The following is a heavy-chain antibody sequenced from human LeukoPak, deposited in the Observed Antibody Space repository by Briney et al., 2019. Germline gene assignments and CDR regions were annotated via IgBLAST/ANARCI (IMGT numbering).Heavy chain of an antibody. J-gene: IGHJ4*02. CDR3: AKLTYSGGYYPFDF. D-gene: IGHD3-10*01. CDR1: GFTVGSYD. CDR2: ISGSGGGV. V-gene: IGHV3-23*01. Sequence: QAGRSLRLSCAPSGFTVGSYDMSWVRHAPGKGLEWVSAISGSGGGVYYADSVKGRFTISRDNSKNTLYLHLNSLKAEDTAVYYCAKLTYSGGYYPFDFWGQGTLVTVSS.